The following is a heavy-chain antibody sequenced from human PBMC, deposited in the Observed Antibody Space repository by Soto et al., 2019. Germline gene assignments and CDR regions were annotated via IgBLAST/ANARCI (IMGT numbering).Heavy chain of an antibody. CDR3: ARDLEADVQSGAFDP. J-gene: IGHJ5*02. CDR1: GGSISSGGYY. CDR2: IYYSGRA. Sequence: QVQLQESGPGLVKPSQTLSLTCTVSGGSISSGGYYWSWIRQHPGKGLEWIGYIYYSGRAYYNPSLKSRVSISVDTSKDQFSLKLSSVTAADTAVYYCARDLEADVQSGAFDPWGQGTLVTVSS. V-gene: IGHV4-31*03. D-gene: IGHD4-4*01.